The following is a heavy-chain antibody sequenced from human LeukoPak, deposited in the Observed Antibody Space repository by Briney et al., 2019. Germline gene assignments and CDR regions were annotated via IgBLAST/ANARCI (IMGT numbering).Heavy chain of an antibody. D-gene: IGHD3-10*01. CDR2: INPNSGGT. J-gene: IGHJ4*02. CDR1: GYTFTGYY. CDR3: ARSNYYGSGSYYN. V-gene: IGHV1-2*06. Sequence: ASVKVSCKASGYTFTGYYMHWVRQAPGQGLEWMGRINPNSGGTNYAQKFQGRVTMTRDTSISTAYMELSRLRSDDTAVYYCARSNYYGSGSYYNLGQGTQVTVSS.